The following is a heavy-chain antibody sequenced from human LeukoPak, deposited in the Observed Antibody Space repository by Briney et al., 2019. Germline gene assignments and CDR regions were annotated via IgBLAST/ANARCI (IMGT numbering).Heavy chain of an antibody. D-gene: IGHD1-26*01. J-gene: IGHJ4*02. V-gene: IGHV3-30-3*01. Sequence: PGGSLRLSCAASGFTFSSYAMHWVRQAPGKGLEWVAVISYDGSNKYYADSVKGRFTISRDISKNTLYLQMNSLRAEDTAVYYCARGGSYFDYWGQGTLVTVSS. CDR2: ISYDGSNK. CDR3: ARGGSYFDY. CDR1: GFTFSSYA.